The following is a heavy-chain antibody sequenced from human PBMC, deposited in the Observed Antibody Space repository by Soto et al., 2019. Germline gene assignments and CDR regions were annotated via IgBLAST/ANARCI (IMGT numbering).Heavy chain of an antibody. CDR1: GFTFSSYS. V-gene: IGHV3-21*01. D-gene: IGHD2-15*01. J-gene: IGHJ5*02. CDR3: ASLVAATPSNWFDP. Sequence: PGGSLRLSCAASGFTFSSYSMNWVRQAPGKGLEWVSSISSSSSYIYYADSVKGRFTISRDNAKNSLYLQMNSLRAEDTAVYYCASLVAATPSNWFDPWGQGTLVTVSS. CDR2: ISSSSSYI.